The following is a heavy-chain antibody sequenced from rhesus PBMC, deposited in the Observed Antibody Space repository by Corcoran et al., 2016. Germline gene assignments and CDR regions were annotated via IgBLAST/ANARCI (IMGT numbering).Heavy chain of an antibody. CDR2: INSAGGNT. CDR3: ARAWYSGSSYYFDY. J-gene: IGHJ4*01. CDR1: GFTFSSYG. V-gene: IGHV3S5*01. D-gene: IGHD6-25*01. Sequence: EVQLVETGGGLVQPGGSLKLSCAASGFTFSSYGMSWVRQAPVKGLEWVPAINSAGGNTYYADSVQGRFTISRDNSKTTLSLQMNSLRAEDTAVYYCARAWYSGSSYYFDYWGQGVLVTVSS.